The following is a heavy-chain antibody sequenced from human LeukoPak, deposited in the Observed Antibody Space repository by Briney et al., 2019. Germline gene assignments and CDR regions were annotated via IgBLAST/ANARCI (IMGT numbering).Heavy chain of an antibody. Sequence: GGSLRLSCAASGFTFSSYWMHWVRQAPGKGLEWVSGISWNGGGIGYADSVKGRFTISRDNAKNSLYLQMNSLTNEDAALYYCTREGDGYYFDSWGQGTLVTVSS. J-gene: IGHJ4*02. V-gene: IGHV3-9*01. CDR3: TREGDGYYFDS. CDR2: ISWNGGGI. D-gene: IGHD3-3*01. CDR1: GFTFSSYW.